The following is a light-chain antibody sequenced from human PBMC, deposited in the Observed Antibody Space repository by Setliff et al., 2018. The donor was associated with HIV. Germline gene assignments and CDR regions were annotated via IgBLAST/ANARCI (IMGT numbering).Light chain of an antibody. J-gene: IGLJ1*01. CDR3: CAYAGSYTSLDG. Sequence: QSVLTQPPSVSGSPGQSVTISCTGTSSDVGTYDYVSWYQQHPGKAPKLMIYDVSQRPSGVPDRFSGSKSGNTASLTISGLQAVDEADYCCCAYAGSYTSLDGFGTGTKATVL. CDR1: SSDVGTYDY. V-gene: IGLV2-11*01. CDR2: DVS.